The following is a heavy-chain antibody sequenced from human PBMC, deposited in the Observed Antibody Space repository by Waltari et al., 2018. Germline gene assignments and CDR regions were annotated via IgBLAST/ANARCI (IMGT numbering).Heavy chain of an antibody. CDR3: ARFSYCGGDCYSGDAFDI. J-gene: IGHJ3*02. D-gene: IGHD2-21*02. V-gene: IGHV1-69*01. Sequence: QVQLVQSGAEVKKPGSSVKVSCKASGGTFSSYAISWVRQAPGQGLEWMGGIIPIFGTAKYAQKFQGRVTITADESTSTAYMELSSLRSEDTAVYYCARFSYCGGDCYSGDAFDIWGQGTMVTVSS. CDR1: GGTFSSYA. CDR2: IIPIFGTA.